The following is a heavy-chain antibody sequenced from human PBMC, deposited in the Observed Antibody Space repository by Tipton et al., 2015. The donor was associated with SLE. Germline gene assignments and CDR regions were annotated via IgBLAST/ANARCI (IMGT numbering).Heavy chain of an antibody. V-gene: IGHV4-39*07. CDR3: ARLNDATAIASFDY. CDR2: VYHSGST. D-gene: IGHD2-21*02. J-gene: IGHJ4*02. Sequence: TLSLTCTVSGGSISSGTFYWGWIRQPPGKGLEWIGSVYHSGSTYYNPSLKSRVTISVDTTKNEFSLTLSSVTAADTAVYYCARLNDATAIASFDYWGQGNLVTVSS. CDR1: GGSISSGTFY.